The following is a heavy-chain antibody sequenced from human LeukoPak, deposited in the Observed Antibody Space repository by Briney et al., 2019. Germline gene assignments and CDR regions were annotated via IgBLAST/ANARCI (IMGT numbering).Heavy chain of an antibody. CDR1: GESLNSYY. Sequence: PSETLSLTCAVYGESLNSYYWSWVRQPPGEGLEWIGEIYESGTTKYNPSLKRRVPISMVQSKQQFSLRLSSVTAADTAVYYCARGAWATRLAFWGRGTPVIVSS. CDR2: IYESGTT. V-gene: IGHV4-34*01. D-gene: IGHD2-15*01. CDR3: ARGAWATRLAF. J-gene: IGHJ4*02.